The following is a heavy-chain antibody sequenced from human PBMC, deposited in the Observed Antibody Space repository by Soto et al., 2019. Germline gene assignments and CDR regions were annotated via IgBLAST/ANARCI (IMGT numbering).Heavy chain of an antibody. CDR3: ARGGRGVTLYFDY. Sequence: QVQLVQSRAEVEKPGASVKVSCKASGYMFSSYGISWVRQAPGQGLEWMGWISAYNGDTNYEQKFQGSVPLTRDPPTRPAYMNLRALVSADTAVFCCARGGRGVTLYFDYWGQGTLVTVSS. CDR1: GYMFSSYG. D-gene: IGHD3-10*01. J-gene: IGHJ4*02. CDR2: ISAYNGDT. V-gene: IGHV1-18*01.